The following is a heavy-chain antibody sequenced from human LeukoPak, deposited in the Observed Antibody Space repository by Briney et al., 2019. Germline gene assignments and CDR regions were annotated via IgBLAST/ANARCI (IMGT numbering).Heavy chain of an antibody. J-gene: IGHJ4*01. CDR1: GFTFSDYY. Sequence: GGSLRLSCAASGFTFSDYYMNWIRQAPGKGLEWVSYISSSGSTIYYADSVKGRFTISRDNAKNSLYLQMNSLRAEDTAVYYCARRRASDYDILTGYYPTYYFDYWGQGTLVTVSS. D-gene: IGHD3-9*01. CDR2: ISSSGSTI. V-gene: IGHV3-11*04. CDR3: ARRRASDYDILTGYYPTYYFDY.